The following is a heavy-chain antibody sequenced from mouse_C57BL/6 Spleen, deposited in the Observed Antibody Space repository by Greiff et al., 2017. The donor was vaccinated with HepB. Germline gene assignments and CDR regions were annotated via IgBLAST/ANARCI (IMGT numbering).Heavy chain of an antibody. D-gene: IGHD1-1*01. CDR2: IYPRSGNT. Sequence: VQLQQSGAELARPGASVKLSCKASGYTFTSYGISWVKQSTGQGLEWIGEIYPRSGNTYYNEKFKGKATLTADKSSSTAYMELRSLTSEDSAVYFCARSRDYGIQYAMDYWGQGTSVTVSS. CDR3: ARSRDYGIQYAMDY. CDR1: GYTFTSYG. J-gene: IGHJ4*01. V-gene: IGHV1-81*01.